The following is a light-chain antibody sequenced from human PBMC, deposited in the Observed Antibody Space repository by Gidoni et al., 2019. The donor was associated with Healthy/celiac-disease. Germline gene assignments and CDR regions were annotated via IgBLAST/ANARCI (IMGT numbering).Light chain of an antibody. CDR2: DAS. Sequence: EIVFTQSPATLSLSPGEKPTLSCRASQSVSSYLAWYQQKPGQAPRLLIYDASNRATGIPARLSGSGSGTDFTLTISSLEPEDFAVYYCQQSSNWIFTFGPGTKVDIK. CDR1: QSVSSY. J-gene: IGKJ3*01. V-gene: IGKV3-11*01. CDR3: QQSSNWIFT.